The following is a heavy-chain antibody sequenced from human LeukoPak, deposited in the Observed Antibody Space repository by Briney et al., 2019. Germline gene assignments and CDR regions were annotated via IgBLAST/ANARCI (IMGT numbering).Heavy chain of an antibody. CDR2: ISYDGSNK. D-gene: IGHD1-26*01. V-gene: IGHV3-30-3*01. Sequence: GGSLRLSCAASGFTFSSYAMHWVRQAPGKGLEWVAVISYDGSNKYYADSVKGRFTISRDNSKNTLYLQMYSLRAEDTAVYYCARDPLGDRYSGSYLYGGFDYWGQGTLVTVSS. CDR3: ARDPLGDRYSGSYLYGGFDY. CDR1: GFTFSSYA. J-gene: IGHJ4*02.